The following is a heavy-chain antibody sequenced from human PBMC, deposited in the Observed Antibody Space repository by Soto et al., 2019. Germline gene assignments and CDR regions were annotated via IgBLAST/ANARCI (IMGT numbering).Heavy chain of an antibody. V-gene: IGHV3-7*03. D-gene: IGHD1-7*01. Sequence: SLRLSCAASGFTFSSYWMSWVRQAPGKGLEWVANIKQDGSEKYYVDSVKGRFTISRDNAKNSLYLQMNSLRAEDTAVYYCARGGHNWNYDGAFDIWGQGTMVTVSS. CDR2: IKQDGSEK. CDR3: ARGGHNWNYDGAFDI. CDR1: GFTFSSYW. J-gene: IGHJ3*02.